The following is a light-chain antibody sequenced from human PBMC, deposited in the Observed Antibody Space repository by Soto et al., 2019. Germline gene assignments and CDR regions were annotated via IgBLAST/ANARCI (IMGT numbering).Light chain of an antibody. J-gene: IGLJ1*01. CDR2: DVS. CDR1: SSDVGAYNS. CDR3: SSYTTSVTYV. Sequence: QSALTQPASVSGSPGQSITISCTGTSSDVGAYNSVSWYQQHPGKAPKLIIYDVSTRPSGISDRFSGSKSGNTASLTISGLQAEDESDYFCSSYTTSVTYVFGTVTKLTVL. V-gene: IGLV2-14*01.